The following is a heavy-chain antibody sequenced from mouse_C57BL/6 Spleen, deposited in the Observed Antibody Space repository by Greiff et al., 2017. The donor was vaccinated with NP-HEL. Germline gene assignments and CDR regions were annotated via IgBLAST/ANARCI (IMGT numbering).Heavy chain of an antibody. J-gene: IGHJ1*03. CDR3: AKPPPGVAPSYWYFDV. CDR1: GFSLTSYG. V-gene: IGHV2-4*01. CDR2: IWSGGST. Sequence: VQLKESGPGLVQPSQSLSITCTVSGFSLTSYGVHWVRQPPGKGLEWLGVIWSGGSTDYNAAFISRLSISKDNSKSQVFFKMNSLQADDTAIYYCAKPPPGVAPSYWYFDVWGTGTTVTVSS. D-gene: IGHD1-1*01.